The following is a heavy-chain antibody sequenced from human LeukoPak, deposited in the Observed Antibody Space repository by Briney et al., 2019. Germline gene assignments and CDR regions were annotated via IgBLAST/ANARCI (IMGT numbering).Heavy chain of an antibody. CDR1: GGSFSGYY. CDR2: INHSGST. D-gene: IGHD2/OR15-2a*01. CDR3: ARGISRNWFDP. J-gene: IGHJ5*02. V-gene: IGHV4-34*01. Sequence: ETLSLTCAVYGGSFSGYYWSWIRQPPGKGLEWIGEINHSGSTNYNPSLKSRVTISVDTSKNQFSLKLSSVTAADTAVYYCARGISRNWFDPWGQGTLVTVSS.